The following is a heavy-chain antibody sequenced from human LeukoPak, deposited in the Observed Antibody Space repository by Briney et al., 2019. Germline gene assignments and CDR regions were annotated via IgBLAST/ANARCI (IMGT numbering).Heavy chain of an antibody. CDR3: ARGLSSSWTDY. CDR1: GGSFSGYY. V-gene: IGHV4-34*01. J-gene: IGHJ4*02. D-gene: IGHD6-13*01. CDR2: INHSGST. Sequence: PSETLSLTCAVYGGSFSGYYCSWIRHPPGKGLEWTGEINHSGSTNYNPSLKSRVTISVDTYKNQFSLKLSSVTAADTAVYYCARGLSSSWTDYWGQGTLVTVSS.